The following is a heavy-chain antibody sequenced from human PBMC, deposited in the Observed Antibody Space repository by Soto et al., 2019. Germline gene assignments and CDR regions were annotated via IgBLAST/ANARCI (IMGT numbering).Heavy chain of an antibody. CDR2: ISWNSGSI. CDR3: AKGGPLLGEGGAY. D-gene: IGHD3-10*01. V-gene: IGHV3-9*01. J-gene: IGHJ4*02. CDR1: GFTFDDYA. Sequence: EVQLVESGGGLVQPGRSLRLSCAASGFTFDDYAMHWVRQAPGKGLEWVSGISWNSGSIGYADSVKGRITTSRDNAKHSLYLKMNILRAEDTALYGCAKGGPLLGEGGAYWGQGTLVTVSS.